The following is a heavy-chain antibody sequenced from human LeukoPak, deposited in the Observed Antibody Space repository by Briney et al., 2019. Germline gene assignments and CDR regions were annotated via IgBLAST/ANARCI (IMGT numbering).Heavy chain of an antibody. CDR2: IGSDNKP. CDR1: GFTFSSYA. V-gene: IGHV3-23*01. CDR3: ARDLHYYVAVDV. J-gene: IGHJ6*02. D-gene: IGHD3-10*02. Sequence: TGGSLRLSCAASGFTFSSYAMTWVRQAPGKGLEWVSSIGSDNKPHYSESVKGRFAISRDNSKNILFLHLNSLRAEDTALYYCARDLHYYVAVDVWGQGTTVTVSS.